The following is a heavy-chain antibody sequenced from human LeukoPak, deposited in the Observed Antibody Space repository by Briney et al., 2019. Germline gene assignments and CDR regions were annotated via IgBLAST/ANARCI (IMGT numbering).Heavy chain of an antibody. CDR2: IWHDGSDK. J-gene: IGHJ4*02. D-gene: IGHD6-19*01. V-gene: IGHV3-30*02. CDR3: AKDLTGGWSLDY. CDR1: GFTFSSNA. Sequence: GGSLRLSCAASGFTFSSNAMHWVRQAPGKGLEWMAFIWHDGSDKYYADSVKGRFTISRDNSENTLYLQMKSLRAEDTAVYYCAKDLTGGWSLDYWGQGTLVTVSS.